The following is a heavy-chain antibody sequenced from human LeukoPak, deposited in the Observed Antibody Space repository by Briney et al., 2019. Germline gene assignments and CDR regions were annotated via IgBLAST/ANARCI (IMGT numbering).Heavy chain of an antibody. CDR3: ARATSTVALGY. D-gene: IGHD4-23*01. V-gene: IGHV4-31*03. J-gene: IGHJ4*02. CDR1: GGSISSDSYY. CDR2: IYYSGST. Sequence: PSETLSLTCTVSGGSISSDSYYWSWIRQHPGKGLEWIGYIYYSGSTYYNPSLKSRVTIPVDTSKNQFSLKLSSVTAADTAVYYCARATSTVALGYWGQGTLVTVSS.